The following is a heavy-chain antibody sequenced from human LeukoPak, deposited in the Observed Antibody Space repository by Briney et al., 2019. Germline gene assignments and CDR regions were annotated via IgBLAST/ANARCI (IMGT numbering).Heavy chain of an antibody. D-gene: IGHD3-16*01. J-gene: IGHJ4*02. V-gene: IGHV4-59*01. CDR3: ARGIRGAADY. CDR1: GGSISRYY. CDR2: VYDSGST. Sequence: PSETLSLTCTVSGGSISRYYWTWIRQPPGKGLEWIGYVYDSGSTNYNPSLKSRVTISVDTSKNQFSLKLSSVTAADTAVYYCARGIRGAADYWGQGTLVTVSS.